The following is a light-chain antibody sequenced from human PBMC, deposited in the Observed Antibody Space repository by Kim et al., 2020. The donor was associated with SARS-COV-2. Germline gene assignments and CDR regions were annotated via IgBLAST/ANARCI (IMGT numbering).Light chain of an antibody. Sequence: QSVLTQPPSVSAAPGQKVTISCSGGSSHIENHFISWYQLLPGRTPKLLIYDNNRRPSGIPDRFTGSKSGTSATLDITGLQTGDEATYYCGTWDASLRVFGGGTQLTVL. V-gene: IGLV1-51*01. J-gene: IGLJ3*02. CDR3: GTWDASLRV. CDR2: DNN. CDR1: SSHIENHF.